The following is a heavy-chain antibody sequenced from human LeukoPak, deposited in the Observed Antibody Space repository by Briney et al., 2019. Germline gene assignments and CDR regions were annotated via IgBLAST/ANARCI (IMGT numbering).Heavy chain of an antibody. V-gene: IGHV3-NL1*01. CDR1: GFTFSTSV. Sequence: PGGSLRLSCEAPGFTFSTSVMHWVRQAPGKGLEWVAGRFTHYVDSVNGRFTISGDNSKKTVYLQMNSLRPEDTAIYYCAREGHSSGHAPAFDIWGQGTMVTVSS. D-gene: IGHD3-22*01. CDR2: RFT. J-gene: IGHJ3*02. CDR3: AREGHSSGHAPAFDI.